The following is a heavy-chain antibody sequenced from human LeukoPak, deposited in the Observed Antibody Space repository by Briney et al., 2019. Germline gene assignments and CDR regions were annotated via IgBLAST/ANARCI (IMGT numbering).Heavy chain of an antibody. CDR3: ARDSVRGVDLDV. CDR2: ITHSGST. Sequence: ASETLSLTCAVYGGSFSGYYWSWIRQPPGKGLEWIGEITHSGSTNYNPSLKSRVTMSVDTSKNQFSLKLSSVTAADTAVYYCARDSVRGVDLDVWGKGTTVTISS. D-gene: IGHD3-10*01. CDR1: GGSFSGYY. V-gene: IGHV4-34*01. J-gene: IGHJ6*04.